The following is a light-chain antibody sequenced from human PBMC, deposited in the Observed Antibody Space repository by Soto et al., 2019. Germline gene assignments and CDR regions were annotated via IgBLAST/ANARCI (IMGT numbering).Light chain of an antibody. J-gene: IGKJ4*01. Sequence: EIVLTQAPTTLSVSPGERATLSCRASQTVSSNLAWYQQKPGQPPRLLMSGVSTRATGIPARFSGSGSGTEFTLTISSLQSEDFAFYYCQQYNAWPPEVTFGGGTKVEIK. CDR1: QTVSSN. CDR2: GVS. V-gene: IGKV3D-15*01. CDR3: QQYNAWPPEVT.